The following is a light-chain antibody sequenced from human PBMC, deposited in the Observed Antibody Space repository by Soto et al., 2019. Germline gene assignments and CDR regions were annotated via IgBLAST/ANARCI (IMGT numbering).Light chain of an antibody. CDR2: EVT. CDR1: SSDVGSYNL. Sequence: QSVLTQPASVSGSPGQSITISCTGTSSDVGSYNLVSWYQQHPGKAPKLMIYEVTKRPSGVSNRFSASKSGNTASLTISGLQAGDEADYYCSSARGNIHVVFGGGTKLTVL. J-gene: IGLJ2*01. V-gene: IGLV2-23*02. CDR3: CSSARGNIHVV.